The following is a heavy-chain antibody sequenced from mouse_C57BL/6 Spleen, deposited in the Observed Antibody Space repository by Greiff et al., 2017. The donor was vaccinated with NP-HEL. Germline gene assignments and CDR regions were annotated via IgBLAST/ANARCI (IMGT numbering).Heavy chain of an antibody. CDR2: INPSTGGT. D-gene: IGHD2-1*01. V-gene: IGHV1-42*01. J-gene: IGHJ2*01. CDR3: ARSLYGNGFDY. CDR1: GYSFTGYY. Sequence: EVKLMESGPELVKPGASVKISCKASGYSFTGYYMNWVKQSPEKSLEWIGEINPSTGGTTYNQKFKAKATLTVDKSSSTAYMQLKSLTSEDSAVYYCARSLYGNGFDYWGQGTTLTVSS.